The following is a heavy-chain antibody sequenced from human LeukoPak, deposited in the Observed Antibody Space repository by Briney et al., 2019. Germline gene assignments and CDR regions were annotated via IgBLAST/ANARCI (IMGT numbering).Heavy chain of an antibody. D-gene: IGHD6-6*01. Sequence: QPGRSLRLSCAASGFTFSTHAMHWVRQAPGMGLEWVAFIWADGNNKYYGTSVRGRFTISKDNSEKMVYLQMNSLRVEDTAVYYCARDTSIAARPTGIYWGQGTLVTVSS. CDR3: ARDTSIAARPTGIY. CDR2: IWADGNNK. V-gene: IGHV3-33*01. J-gene: IGHJ4*02. CDR1: GFTFSTHA.